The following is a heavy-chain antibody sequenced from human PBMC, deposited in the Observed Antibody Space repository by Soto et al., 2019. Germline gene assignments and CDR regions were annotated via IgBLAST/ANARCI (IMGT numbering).Heavy chain of an antibody. D-gene: IGHD2-8*02. Sequence: SEILSLTCTVSGASITGSFFWSWIRQPAGKGLEWIGRFSLSGTTNYNPSLRSRVTMSADVSKNQFSLRLTSVTAADTALYYCARGMTPPGAPAWYYFDSWGQGTLVTVSS. CDR1: GASITGSFF. J-gene: IGHJ4*02. V-gene: IGHV4-4*07. CDR3: ARGMTPPGAPAWYYFDS. CDR2: FSLSGTT.